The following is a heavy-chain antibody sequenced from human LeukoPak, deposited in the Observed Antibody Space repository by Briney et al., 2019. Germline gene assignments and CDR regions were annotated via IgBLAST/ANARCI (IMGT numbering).Heavy chain of an antibody. J-gene: IGHJ4*02. V-gene: IGHV4-39*07. CDR1: GGSISSSSYY. CDR2: IYYSGST. D-gene: IGHD6-19*01. CDR3: ASGIAVAAPLDFGPRLY. Sequence: NASETLSLTCTVSGGSISSSSYYWGWIRQPPGKGLEWIGSIYYSGSTYYNPSLKSRVTISVDTSKNQFSLKLSSVTAADTAVYYCASGIAVAAPLDFGPRLYWGQGTLVTVSS.